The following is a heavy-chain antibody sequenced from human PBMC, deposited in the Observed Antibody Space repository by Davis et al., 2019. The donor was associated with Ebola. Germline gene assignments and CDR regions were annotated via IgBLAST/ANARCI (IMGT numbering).Heavy chain of an antibody. V-gene: IGHV3-30*18. CDR1: GFTFSSYG. CDR3: AKQHRVRGASYYFDY. CDR2: ISYDGSNK. Sequence: PGGSLRLSCAASGFTFSSYGMHWVRQAPGKGLEWVAVISYDGSNKYYADSVKGRFTISRDNSKNTLYLQMNSLRAEDTAVYYCAKQHRVRGASYYFDYWGQGTLVTVSS. D-gene: IGHD3-10*01. J-gene: IGHJ4*02.